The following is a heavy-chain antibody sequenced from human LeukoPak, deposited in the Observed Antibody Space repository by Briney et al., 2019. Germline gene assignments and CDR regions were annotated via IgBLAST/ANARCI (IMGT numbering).Heavy chain of an antibody. J-gene: IGHJ4*02. D-gene: IGHD4-23*01. CDR2: IYYSGST. CDR3: TRSGTMVVMRPMYY. Sequence: SETLSLTCAVYGGSISSSTFHWGWIRQPPGKGLEWLGSIYYSGSTYYNPSLKSRVTISVDTSKNQFSLKLSSVTAADTAVYYCTRSGTMVVMRPMYYWGQGTLVTVSS. CDR1: GGSISSSTFH. V-gene: IGHV4-39*01.